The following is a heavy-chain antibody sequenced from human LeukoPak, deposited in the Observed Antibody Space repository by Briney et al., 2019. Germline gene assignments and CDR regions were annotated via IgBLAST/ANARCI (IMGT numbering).Heavy chain of an antibody. V-gene: IGHV4-61*03. CDR1: GASLNSNSYH. CDR3: ATYYVGVGGRGH. Sequence: SETLCLTCTFSGASLNSNSYHWSWFRQAPGQGLEWIGHSGNSDYKPSLKSRITISTDTSNKHFSLKLVAVTAADTAVYSCATYYVGVGGRGHWGPGTLVTVSS. CDR2: HSGNS. D-gene: IGHD3-16*01. J-gene: IGHJ4*02.